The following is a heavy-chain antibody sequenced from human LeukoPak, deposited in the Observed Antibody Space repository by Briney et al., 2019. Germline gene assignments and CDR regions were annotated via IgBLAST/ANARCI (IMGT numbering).Heavy chain of an antibody. V-gene: IGHV3-23*01. J-gene: IGHJ4*02. CDR3: AKDYTYSSGWPY. CDR1: GFTFSSYA. Sequence: GGSLRLSCAASGFTFSSYAMSWVRQAPGKGLEWVSAISGSGGSTYYADSVKGLFTISRDNSKNTLYLQMNSLRAEDTAVYYCAKDYTYSSGWPYWGQGTLVTVSS. CDR2: ISGSGGST. D-gene: IGHD6-19*01.